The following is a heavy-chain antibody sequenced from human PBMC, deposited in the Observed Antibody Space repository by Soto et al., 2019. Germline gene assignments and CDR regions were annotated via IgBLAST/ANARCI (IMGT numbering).Heavy chain of an antibody. D-gene: IGHD4-17*01. CDR2: IYYSGST. CDR3: VRVGGYYGDYPNFDY. V-gene: IGHV4-59*01. CDR1: GGSISPYY. J-gene: IGHJ4*02. Sequence: PPETLSLTCTVSGGSISPYYWRWIRQPPGKGLEWIGYIYYSGSTKYNPSLKSRVIISADRTKNHFSLRLGSVTAADTAVYYCVRVGGYYGDYPNFDYWGQGTLVTVSS.